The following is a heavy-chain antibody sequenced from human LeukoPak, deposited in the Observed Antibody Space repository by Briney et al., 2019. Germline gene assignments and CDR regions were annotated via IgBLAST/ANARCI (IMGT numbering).Heavy chain of an antibody. CDR1: RYTFTNYY. CDR3: ARDQATVATPWVDY. D-gene: IGHD4-17*01. CDR2: INPNSGGT. V-gene: IGHV1-2*02. J-gene: IGHJ4*02. Sequence: GASAKVSCKASRYTFTNYYLHWVRQAPGQGLEWMGWINPNSGGTKPAQKFLGRVTMTRDTSISTAYMELTRLTYDDTAVYYCARDQATVATPWVDYWGQGTLVTVSS.